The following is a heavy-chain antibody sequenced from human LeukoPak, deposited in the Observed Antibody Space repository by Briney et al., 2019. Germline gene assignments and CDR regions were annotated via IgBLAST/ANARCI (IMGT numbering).Heavy chain of an antibody. Sequence: GESLNISCKHSGYSFANYWIGWVRQLPGKGLEWMGIIYPGDSDTRYSPSFQGQVTMSVDKSISTAYLQWNRLKASDTAMYYCARHDYGDWGQGTLVTVSS. CDR2: IYPGDSDT. V-gene: IGHV5-51*01. CDR3: ARHDYGD. CDR1: GYSFANYW. D-gene: IGHD4-17*01. J-gene: IGHJ4*02.